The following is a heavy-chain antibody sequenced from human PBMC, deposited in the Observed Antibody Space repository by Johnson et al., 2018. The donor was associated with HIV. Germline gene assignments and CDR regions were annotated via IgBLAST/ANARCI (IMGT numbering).Heavy chain of an antibody. Sequence: VQLVESGVGLVQPGGSLRLSCAASGFTFDDYAMHWFRQAPGKGLEWVSGISWNSGSTYYADSVKGRFTISRDNSKNTLYLQMNSLRAEDTAVYYCARENRVDAFDIWGQGTMVTVSS. V-gene: IGHV3-9*01. CDR1: GFTFDDYA. J-gene: IGHJ3*02. CDR3: ARENRVDAFDI. CDR2: ISWNSGST. D-gene: IGHD2/OR15-2a*01.